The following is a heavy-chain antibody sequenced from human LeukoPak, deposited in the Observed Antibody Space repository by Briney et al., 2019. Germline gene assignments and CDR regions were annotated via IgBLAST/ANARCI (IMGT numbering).Heavy chain of an antibody. CDR2: ISSSGSTI. D-gene: IGHD5-18*01. CDR3: ASMIQLWLEGGAFDI. CDR1: GFTFSSYE. V-gene: IGHV3-48*03. Sequence: GSLRLSCAASGFTFSSYEMNWVRQAPGKGLEWVSYISSSGSTIYYADSVKGRFTISRDNAKNSLYLQMNSLRAEDTAVYYCASMIQLWLEGGAFDIWGQGTMVTVSS. J-gene: IGHJ3*02.